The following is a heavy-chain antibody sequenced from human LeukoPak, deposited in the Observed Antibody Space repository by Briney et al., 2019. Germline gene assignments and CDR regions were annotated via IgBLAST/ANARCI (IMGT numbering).Heavy chain of an antibody. CDR1: GGSMSSSSYY. CDR3: ARQYSSSWYPFDY. D-gene: IGHD6-13*01. Sequence: SEILSLTCTVSGGSMSSSSYYWGWIRQPPGKGLEWIGSIYYSGSTYYNPSLKSRVTISVDTSKNQFSLKLSSVTAADTAVYYCARQYSSSWYPFDYWGQGTLVTVSS. J-gene: IGHJ4*02. CDR2: IYYSGST. V-gene: IGHV4-39*01.